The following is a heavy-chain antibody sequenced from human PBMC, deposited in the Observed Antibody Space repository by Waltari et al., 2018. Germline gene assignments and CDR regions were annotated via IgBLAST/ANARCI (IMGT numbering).Heavy chain of an antibody. CDR3: ATGGRYDFWSGYYGA. CDR2: FDPEDGET. CDR1: GYTLPELS. J-gene: IGHJ4*02. D-gene: IGHD3-3*01. V-gene: IGHV1-24*01. Sequence: QVQLVQSGAEVKKPGASVQVSCKVSGYTLPELSMHWVRQAPGKGLEWMGGFDPEDGETIYAQKFQGRVTMTEDTSTDTAYMELSSLRSEDTAVYYCATGGRYDFWSGYYGAWGQGTLVTVSS.